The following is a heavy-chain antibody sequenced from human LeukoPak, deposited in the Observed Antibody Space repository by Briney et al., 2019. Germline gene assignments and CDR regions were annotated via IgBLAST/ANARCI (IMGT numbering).Heavy chain of an antibody. D-gene: IGHD3-9*01. CDR1: GGTFSSYA. CDR3: ASGHTTYFFQD. V-gene: IGHV1-69*06. Sequence: SVKVSCKASGGTFSSYAISWVRQAPGQGLEWMGGIIPIFGTANYAQKFQGRVTITADKSTSTAYMELSSLRSEDTAVYYCASGHTTYFFQDWGQGTLVSVSS. J-gene: IGHJ4*02. CDR2: IIPIFGTA.